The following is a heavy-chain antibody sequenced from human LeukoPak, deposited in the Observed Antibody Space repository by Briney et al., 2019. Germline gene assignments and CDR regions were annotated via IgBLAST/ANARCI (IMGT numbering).Heavy chain of an antibody. J-gene: IGHJ4*02. CDR2: INPNSGGT. CDR3: ARVSCTNGVCYGVDY. Sequence: ASVKVSCKASGYTFTGYYMHWVRQAPGQGLEWMGWINPNSGGTNYAQKFQGRVTMTRDTSISTAYMELSSLRSEDTAVYYCARVSCTNGVCYGVDYWGQGTLVTVSS. D-gene: IGHD2-8*01. V-gene: IGHV1-2*02. CDR1: GYTFTGYY.